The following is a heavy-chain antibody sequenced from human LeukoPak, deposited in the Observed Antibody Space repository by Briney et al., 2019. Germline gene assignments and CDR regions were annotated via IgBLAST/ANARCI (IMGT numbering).Heavy chain of an antibody. Sequence: GESLKISCETSGYSFTTYWIGWVRQMPGTGLEWVGAIYPGDSDTIYSPSFRGQVTISADKSVRTAYLQWNSLKASDSAIYCARQRGASGAVNWFDPWGQGTLVTVSS. J-gene: IGHJ5*02. CDR1: GYSFTTYW. V-gene: IGHV5-51*01. D-gene: IGHD3-10*01. CDR3: ARQRGASGAVNWFDP. CDR2: IYPGDSDT.